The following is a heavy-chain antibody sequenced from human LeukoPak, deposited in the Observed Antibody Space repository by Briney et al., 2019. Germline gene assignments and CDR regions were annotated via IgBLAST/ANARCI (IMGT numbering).Heavy chain of an antibody. J-gene: IGHJ4*02. V-gene: IGHV4-59*08. CDR1: GGSINDYH. CDR2: VLYSGST. Sequence: SETLSLTCTVSGGSINDYHWSWIRQPPGQGLEWIGYVLYSGSTNYKPSLKSRVTISLDTSKNQFSLKLRSVTAADTAVYYCARHVNYYYFFEYWGRGRLVTVST. CDR3: ARHVNYYYFFEY. D-gene: IGHD3-22*01.